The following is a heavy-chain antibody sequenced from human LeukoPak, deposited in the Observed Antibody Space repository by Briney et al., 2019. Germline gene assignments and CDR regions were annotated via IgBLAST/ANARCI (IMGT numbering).Heavy chain of an antibody. Sequence: SETLSLTCTVSGGSISTYYWSWIRQAPGKGLEWIGSVYYSGSTNYSPSLKSRVRTSVDTSKNQFSLELSSVTAADTAVYYCAVNSTKPTFDTWAKGQWSPSLQ. CDR3: AVNSTKPTFDT. CDR2: VYYSGST. CDR1: GGSISTYY. V-gene: IGHV4-59*08. D-gene: IGHD5/OR15-5a*01. J-gene: IGHJ3*02.